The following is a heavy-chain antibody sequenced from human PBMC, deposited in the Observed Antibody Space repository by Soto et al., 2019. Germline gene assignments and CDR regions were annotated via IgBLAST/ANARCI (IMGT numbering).Heavy chain of an antibody. V-gene: IGHV4-34*01. CDR1: GGSFSGYI. D-gene: IGHD2-21*01. Sequence: QVQLQQWGAGLLKPSETLSLTCAVSGGSFSGYIWSWIRQSPGQGLEWIGQINHSGSANYNPSLKSRVSISLLTSRSPFSLELSSVTVSVTAVYYCARGLTGECPSSGGWYSWYYWGQGTLVTVSS. CDR3: ARGLTGECPSSGGWYSWYY. J-gene: IGHJ4*02. CDR2: INHSGSA.